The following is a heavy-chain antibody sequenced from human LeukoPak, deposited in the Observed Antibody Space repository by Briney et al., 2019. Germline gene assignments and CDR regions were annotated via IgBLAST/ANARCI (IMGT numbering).Heavy chain of an antibody. CDR1: GYAFTGYY. Sequence: ASVKVSCKASGYAFTGYYIHWVRQAPGQGLEWMGWISANTGGTNYAQKFQGRVTMTRDTSISTAYLELSTLRSDDTAVYFCARDPGGNPYFDYWGQGALVTVSS. CDR2: ISANTGGT. D-gene: IGHD4-23*01. V-gene: IGHV1-2*02. J-gene: IGHJ4*02. CDR3: ARDPGGNPYFDY.